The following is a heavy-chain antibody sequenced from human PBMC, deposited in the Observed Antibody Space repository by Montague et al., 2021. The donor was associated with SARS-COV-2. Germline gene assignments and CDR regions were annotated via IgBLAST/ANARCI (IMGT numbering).Heavy chain of an antibody. CDR3: SKASCSGVGCGYLDC. CDR2: IADNGDP. CDR1: GFTFRRYA. J-gene: IGHJ4*02. V-gene: IGHV3-23*01. Sequence: SLRLSCAASGFTFRRYAMAWVRQAPGKGLEWVSTIADNGDPCYADSMKGRFIISSDDSKNTAFLQMNGLRDEDTAIYYCSKASCSGVGCGYLDCWGRGTRVTVPS. D-gene: IGHD2-15*01.